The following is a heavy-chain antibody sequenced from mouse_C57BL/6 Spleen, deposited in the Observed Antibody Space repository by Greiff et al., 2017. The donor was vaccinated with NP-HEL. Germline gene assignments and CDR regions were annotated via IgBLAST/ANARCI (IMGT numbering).Heavy chain of an antibody. Sequence: QVQLKESGAELVRPGTSVKVSCKASGYAFTNYLIEWVKQRPGQGLEWIGVINPGSGGTNYNEKFKGKATLTADKSSSTAYMQLSSLTSEDSAVYFCARGGSTYAMDYWGQVTSVTVSS. CDR2: INPGSGGT. J-gene: IGHJ4*01. CDR3: ARGGSTYAMDY. D-gene: IGHD1-1*01. V-gene: IGHV1-54*01. CDR1: GYAFTNYL.